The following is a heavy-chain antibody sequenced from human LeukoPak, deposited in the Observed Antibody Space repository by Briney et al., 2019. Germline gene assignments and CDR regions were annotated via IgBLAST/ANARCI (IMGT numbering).Heavy chain of an antibody. D-gene: IGHD1-26*01. J-gene: IGHJ4*02. CDR3: ARDLGRWDLGD. Sequence: GGSLRLSCAASGFTFSSYEMNWVRQAPGKGLEWVSYITSSGSTIYYADSVKGRFTISRDNAKSSLYLQMNSLRAEDTAVYYCARDLGRWDLGDWGQGTLVTVSS. CDR1: GFTFSSYE. CDR2: ITSSGSTI. V-gene: IGHV3-48*03.